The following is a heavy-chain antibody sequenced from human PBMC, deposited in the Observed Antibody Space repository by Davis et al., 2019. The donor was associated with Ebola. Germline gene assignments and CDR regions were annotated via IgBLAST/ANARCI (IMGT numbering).Heavy chain of an antibody. CDR2: IIPIFGTA. V-gene: IGHV1-69*06. CDR1: GGTFSSYA. Sequence: SVKVSCKASGGTFSSYAISWVRQAPGQGLEWMGGIIPIFGTANYAQKFQGRVTITADKSTSTAYMELSSLRSEDTAVYYCARPSGSYWGAFDIWGQGTMVTVSS. J-gene: IGHJ3*02. D-gene: IGHD1-26*01. CDR3: ARPSGSYWGAFDI.